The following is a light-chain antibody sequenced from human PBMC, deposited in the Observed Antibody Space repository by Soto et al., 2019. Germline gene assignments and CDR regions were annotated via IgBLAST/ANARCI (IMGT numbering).Light chain of an antibody. CDR1: QGIRND. CDR3: LQPKNYPPT. Sequence: DIQMTQSPSSLSASVGDRVTITCRASQGIRNDLGWYQQKPGKAPKRLIYAASSLQSGVPSRFSGNGTGTEFTPTIRRLQPEDFATYYRLQPKNYPPTFGPGTKVDIK. J-gene: IGKJ3*01. V-gene: IGKV1-17*01. CDR2: AAS.